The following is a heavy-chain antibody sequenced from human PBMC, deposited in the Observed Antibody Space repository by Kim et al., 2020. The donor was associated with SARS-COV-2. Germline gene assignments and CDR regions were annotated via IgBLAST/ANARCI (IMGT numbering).Heavy chain of an antibody. CDR1: GGSISSGGYY. J-gene: IGHJ5*02. CDR3: ARVDTDIVVVPAAMSWFDP. V-gene: IGHV4-31*03. CDR2: IYYSGST. Sequence: SETLSLTCTVSGGSISSGGYYWSWIRQHPGKGLEWIGYIYYSGSTYHNPSLKSRVTISVDTSKNQFSLKLSSVTAADTAVYYCARVDTDIVVVPAAMSWFDPWGQGTLVTVSS. D-gene: IGHD2-2*01.